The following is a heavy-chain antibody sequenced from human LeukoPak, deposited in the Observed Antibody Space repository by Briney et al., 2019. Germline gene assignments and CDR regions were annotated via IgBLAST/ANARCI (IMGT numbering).Heavy chain of an antibody. CDR2: INPNNGGT. J-gene: IGHJ3*02. D-gene: IGHD3-9*01. CDR3: AKLREYYDILTGYPPGAFDI. Sequence: ASVKVSCKASGYTFTCYYMHWVRQAPGQGLEWMGWINPNNGGTNYAQKFQGRVTMTRDTSISTAYMELSRLRSDDTALYYCAKLREYYDILTGYPPGAFDIWGQGTMVTVPS. CDR1: GYTFTCYY. V-gene: IGHV1-2*02.